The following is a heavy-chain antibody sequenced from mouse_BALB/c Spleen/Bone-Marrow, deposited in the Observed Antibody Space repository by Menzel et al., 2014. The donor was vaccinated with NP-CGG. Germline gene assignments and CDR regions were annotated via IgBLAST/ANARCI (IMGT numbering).Heavy chain of an antibody. CDR1: GFTFSSYG. J-gene: IGHJ1*01. D-gene: IGHD1-1*01. Sequence: EVMLVESGGGLVQPGGSLKLSCVASGFTFSSYGMSWVRQTPDKRLELVATINNNGGSTYYPDSVKGQFTISRDNAKNTLYLQMSSLKSEATAMYYCARVYGWYFDVWGAGTTVTVSS. V-gene: IGHV5-6-3*01. CDR2: INNNGGST. CDR3: ARVYGWYFDV.